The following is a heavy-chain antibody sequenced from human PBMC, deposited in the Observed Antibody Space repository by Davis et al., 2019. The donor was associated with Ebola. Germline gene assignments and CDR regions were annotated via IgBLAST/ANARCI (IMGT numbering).Heavy chain of an antibody. J-gene: IGHJ4*02. D-gene: IGHD3-3*01. CDR3: ARSHLFWSGYYV. V-gene: IGHV3-7*01. Sequence: GGSLRLSCAASGFTFTNHWMSWVRQAPGKGLEWVANIKQDGSQQYYVDSVKGRFTISRDNAKNSLYLQMNSLRAEDTAVYYCARSHLFWSGYYVWGQGTLVTVSS. CDR2: IKQDGSQQ. CDR1: GFTFTNHW.